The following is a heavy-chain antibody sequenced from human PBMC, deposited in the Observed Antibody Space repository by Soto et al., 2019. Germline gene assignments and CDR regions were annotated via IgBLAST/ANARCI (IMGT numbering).Heavy chain of an antibody. CDR3: ARDNSGWSDY. Sequence: ASVKVSCKASGYTFTRYVMHWVRQAPGQRLERMGWIDAGNGNTVYLQKFQGRVTITRDTSASTAYMELSSLRSEDTAVYYCARDNSGWSDYWGQGTLVTVSS. CDR1: GYTFTRYV. CDR2: IDAGNGNT. D-gene: IGHD6-19*01. J-gene: IGHJ4*02. V-gene: IGHV1-3*01.